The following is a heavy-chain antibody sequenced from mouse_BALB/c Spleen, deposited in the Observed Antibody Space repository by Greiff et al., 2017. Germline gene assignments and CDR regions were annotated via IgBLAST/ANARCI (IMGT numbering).Heavy chain of an antibody. CDR2: ISSGGSYT. CDR3: AREGYGNYFMDY. V-gene: IGHV5-9-3*01. J-gene: IGHJ4*01. D-gene: IGHD2-10*02. Sequence: EVQVVESGGGLVKPGGSLKLSCAASGFTFSSYAMSWVRQTPEKRLEWVATISSGGSYTYYPDSVKGRFTISRDNAKNTLYLQMSSLRSEDTAMYYCAREGYGNYFMDYWGQGTSVTVSS. CDR1: GFTFSSYA.